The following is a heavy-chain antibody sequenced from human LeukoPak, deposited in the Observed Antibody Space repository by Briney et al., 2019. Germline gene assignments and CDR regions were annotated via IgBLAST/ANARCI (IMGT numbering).Heavy chain of an antibody. CDR2: ISSSDSTI. J-gene: IGHJ4*02. Sequence: GGSLRLSCAASGFTFSDYYMSWLRQAPGKGLEWVSYISSSDSTIYYADSVKGRFTISRDNAKNSLYLQMNSLRAEDTAVYYCARYLTYYYGSGSYYSDYWGQGTLVTVSS. CDR3: ARYLTYYYGSGSYYSDY. CDR1: GFTFSDYY. V-gene: IGHV3-11*01. D-gene: IGHD3-10*01.